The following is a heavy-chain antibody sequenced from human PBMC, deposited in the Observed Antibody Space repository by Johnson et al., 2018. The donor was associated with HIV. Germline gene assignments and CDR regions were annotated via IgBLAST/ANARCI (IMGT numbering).Heavy chain of an antibody. CDR1: GFTFSDYY. V-gene: IGHV3-11*04. J-gene: IGHJ3*02. Sequence: QVQLVESGGGLVKPGGSLRLSCAASGFTFSDYYMSWIRQAPGKGLEWVSHISSSGSPINYADSVKGRFSISRDSAKNSLYLQMGSLRAEVMAVYYCARADEWELVGRGYAFDIWGQGTMVTVSS. CDR2: ISSSGSPI. CDR3: ARADEWELVGRGYAFDI. D-gene: IGHD1-26*01.